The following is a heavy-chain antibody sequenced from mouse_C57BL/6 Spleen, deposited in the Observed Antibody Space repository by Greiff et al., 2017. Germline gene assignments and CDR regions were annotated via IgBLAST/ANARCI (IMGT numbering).Heavy chain of an antibody. Sequence: EVQLQQSGPELVKPGASVKISCKASGYSFTGYYMNWVKQSPEKSLEWIGEINPSTGGTSYNQKFKAKATLTVDKSSSTAYMQLKSLTSEDSAVYYCARVYCGNSAWFAYWGQGTLVTVSS. V-gene: IGHV1-42*01. J-gene: IGHJ3*01. CDR1: GYSFTGYY. D-gene: IGHD2-1*01. CDR3: ARVYCGNSAWFAY. CDR2: INPSTGGT.